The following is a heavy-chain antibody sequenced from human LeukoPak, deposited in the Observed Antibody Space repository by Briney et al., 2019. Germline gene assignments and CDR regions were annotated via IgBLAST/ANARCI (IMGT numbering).Heavy chain of an antibody. J-gene: IGHJ4*02. CDR2: ISYDGSNK. CDR3: ARDGGIVGAAFFDY. D-gene: IGHD1-26*01. CDR1: GFTFSSYA. Sequence: PGRSLRLSCAASGFTFSSYAMHWVRQAPGKGLEWVAVISYDGSNKYYADSVKGRFTISRDNSKNTLYLQMNSLRAEDTAVYYCARDGGIVGAAFFDYWGQGTLVTVSS. V-gene: IGHV3-30-3*01.